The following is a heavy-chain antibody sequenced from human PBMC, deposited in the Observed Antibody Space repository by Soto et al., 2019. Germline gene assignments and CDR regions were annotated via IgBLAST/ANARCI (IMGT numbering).Heavy chain of an antibody. CDR1: GFTFNNYA. Sequence: EVQLLESGGGLVQPGGSLRIACAASGFTFNNYAMNWVRQAPGRALEWVSIISPNGDSTYYADSVKSRFTISRDNSQNTVFLHINSLRAEDTAIYFCAKVRLTDYLRYAPHLWGQGTLVTVSS. D-gene: IGHD2-8*01. CDR2: ISPNGDST. V-gene: IGHV3-23*01. CDR3: AKVRLTDYLRYAPHL. J-gene: IGHJ3*01.